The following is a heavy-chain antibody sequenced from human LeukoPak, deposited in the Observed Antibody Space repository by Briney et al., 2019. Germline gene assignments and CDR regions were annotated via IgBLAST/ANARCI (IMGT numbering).Heavy chain of an antibody. CDR3: AREDYNFL. CDR1: GGSISSYY. J-gene: IGHJ4*02. CDR2: IYTTGFT. Sequence: SETLSLTCTVSGGSISSYYWSWIRQPPGKGLEWIGRIYTTGFTNYHPSLKSRVTVSIDTSKNQFYLKLTSVTAADTAVYYCAREDYNFLWGQGTLVTVSS. V-gene: IGHV4-4*08. D-gene: IGHD3-3*01.